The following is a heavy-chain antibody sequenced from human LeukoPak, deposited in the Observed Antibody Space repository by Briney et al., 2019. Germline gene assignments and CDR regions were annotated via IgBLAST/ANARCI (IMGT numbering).Heavy chain of an antibody. CDR1: GISFSSSGVG. CDR2: IYWDDDK. CDR3: AHRNDCLLFDAFDI. V-gene: IGHV2-5*02. J-gene: IGHJ3*02. Sequence: ESGPTLVNPTQTLTLTCTFSGISFSSSGVGVGWIRQPPGKALEWLALIYWDDDKRYSPSLKSRLNITKDTSKKQVVLTMTNMDPVDTATHYCAHRNDCLLFDAFDIWGQGTMVTVSS. D-gene: IGHD3-9*01.